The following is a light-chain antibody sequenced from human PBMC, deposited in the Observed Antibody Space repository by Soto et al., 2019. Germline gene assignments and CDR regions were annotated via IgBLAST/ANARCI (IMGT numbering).Light chain of an antibody. CDR2: DAS. Sequence: EIVLTQSPATLSLSPGERATLSCGASQSVSNYLAWYQQKPGQAPRLLIYDASNRATGIPARFSGSGSGTDFTLTISSLEPEDFAVYYCQHRINWPLTFGGGTAVEIK. V-gene: IGKV3-11*01. J-gene: IGKJ4*01. CDR3: QHRINWPLT. CDR1: QSVSNY.